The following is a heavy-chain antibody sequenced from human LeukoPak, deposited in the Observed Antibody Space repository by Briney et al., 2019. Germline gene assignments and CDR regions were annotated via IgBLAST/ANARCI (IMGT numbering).Heavy chain of an antibody. J-gene: IGHJ4*02. CDR3: ARDLGDIVVVPAALGY. Sequence: GASVKVSCKASGYTFTSYYMHWVRQAPGQGLGWMGIINPSGGRTSYAQKFQGRVTMTRDTSTSTVYMELSSLRSEDTAVYYCARDLGDIVVVPAALGYWGQGTLVTVSS. D-gene: IGHD2-2*01. CDR1: GYTFTSYY. V-gene: IGHV1-46*01. CDR2: INPSGGRT.